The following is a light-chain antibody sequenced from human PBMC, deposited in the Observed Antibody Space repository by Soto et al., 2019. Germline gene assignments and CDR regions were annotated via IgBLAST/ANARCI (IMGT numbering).Light chain of an antibody. V-gene: IGKV1-27*01. CDR1: QGIRNY. CDR2: DAY. Sequence: DIRMTQSPSSLSASVGDRVTITCRASQGIRNYLAWYQQKPGKVPKLLISDAYTLQSGVPSRFSGSGSGTDFTLTISSLQPEDVATYYCQNYKSAPLLTFGPGTKVDLK. J-gene: IGKJ3*01. CDR3: QNYKSAPLLT.